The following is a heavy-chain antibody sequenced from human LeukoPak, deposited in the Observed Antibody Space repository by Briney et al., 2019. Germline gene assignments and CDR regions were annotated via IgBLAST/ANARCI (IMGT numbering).Heavy chain of an antibody. V-gene: IGHV3-21*04. D-gene: IGHD5-18*01. CDR3: TTGAWIQLWLADY. CDR1: GFTFDDYA. Sequence: PGGSLRLSCAASGFTFDDYAMHWVRQAPGKGLEWVSSISSSSSYIYYADSVKGRFTISRDNAKNSLCLQMNSLRAEDTAVYYCTTGAWIQLWLADYWGRGTLVTVSS. J-gene: IGHJ4*02. CDR2: ISSSSSYI.